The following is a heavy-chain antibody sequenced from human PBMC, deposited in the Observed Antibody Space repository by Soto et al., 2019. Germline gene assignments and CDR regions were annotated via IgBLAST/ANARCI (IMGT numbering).Heavy chain of an antibody. Sequence: HITLKESGPTLVKPTQTLTLTCTFSGFSLSSTRVAVGWIRQPPGKDLEWRALIYWDDDKRYSPFLKSRLTITKATSKNQVVLTMTNMDPVDTATYYCAHSVVAGLGYYFDYWGQGTLVTVSS. CDR1: GFSLSSTRVA. CDR2: IYWDDDK. V-gene: IGHV2-5*02. D-gene: IGHD6-19*01. CDR3: AHSVVAGLGYYFDY. J-gene: IGHJ4*02.